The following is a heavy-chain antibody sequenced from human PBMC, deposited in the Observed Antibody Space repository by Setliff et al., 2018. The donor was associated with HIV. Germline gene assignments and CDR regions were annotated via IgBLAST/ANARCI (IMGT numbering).Heavy chain of an antibody. J-gene: IGHJ4*02. CDR2: IYTRGST. Sequence: SETLSLTCTVSGGSISSYYWSWIRQPPGKGLEWIGYIYTRGSTNYNPSLKSRVTISVDTSKNQFSLKLSSVTAADTAVYYCARGLSFYDPGGFDYWGQGTQVTVSS. CDR1: GGSISSYY. V-gene: IGHV4-4*09. CDR3: ARGLSFYDPGGFDY. D-gene: IGHD3-22*01.